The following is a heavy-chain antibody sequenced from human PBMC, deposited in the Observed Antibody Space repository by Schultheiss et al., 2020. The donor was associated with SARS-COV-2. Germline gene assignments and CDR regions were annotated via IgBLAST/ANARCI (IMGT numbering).Heavy chain of an antibody. CDR2: IYYSGST. CDR3: ARRRSSGKFDY. J-gene: IGHJ4*02. CDR1: GGSFSGYY. D-gene: IGHD6-19*01. Sequence: SETLSLTCAVYGGSFSGYYWSWIRQPPGKGLEWIGYIYYSGSTNYNPSLKSRVTISVDTSKNQFSLKLSSVTAADTAVYYCARRRSSGKFDYWGQGTLVTVSS. V-gene: IGHV4-59*01.